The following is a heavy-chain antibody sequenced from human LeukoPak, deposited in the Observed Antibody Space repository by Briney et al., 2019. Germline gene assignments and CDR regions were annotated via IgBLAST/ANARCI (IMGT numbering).Heavy chain of an antibody. V-gene: IGHV1-2*02. Sequence: ASVKVSCKASGYTFTGYYMHWVRQAPGQGLEWMGWINPNSGGTNYAQKLQGRVTMTGDTSISTAYMELSRLRSDDTAVYYCARDLGYPVPASLPDYWGQGTLVTVSS. CDR2: INPNSGGT. CDR3: ARDLGYPVPASLPDY. J-gene: IGHJ4*02. D-gene: IGHD2-2*01. CDR1: GYTFTGYY.